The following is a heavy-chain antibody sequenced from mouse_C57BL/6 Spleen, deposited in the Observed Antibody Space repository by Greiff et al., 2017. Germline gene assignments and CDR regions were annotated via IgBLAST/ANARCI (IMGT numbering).Heavy chain of an antibody. D-gene: IGHD1-1*01. CDR2: ISYDGSN. V-gene: IGHV3-6*01. Sequence: VQLVESGPGLVKPSQSLSLTCSVTGYSITSGYYWNWIRQFPGNKLEWMGYISYDGSNNYNPYLKNRISITRDTSKNQFFLKLNSVTTEDTATYYCARVDYYGSSYDWGQGTTLTVSS. CDR1: GYSITSGYY. CDR3: ARVDYYGSSYD. J-gene: IGHJ2*01.